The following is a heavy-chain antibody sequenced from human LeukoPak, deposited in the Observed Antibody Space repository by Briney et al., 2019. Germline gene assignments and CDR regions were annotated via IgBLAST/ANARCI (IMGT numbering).Heavy chain of an antibody. CDR1: GFTFSSYS. V-gene: IGHV3-21*01. Sequence: GGSLRLSCAASGFTFSSYSMNWVRQAPGKGLEWVSSISSSSSYIYYADSVKGRFTISSDNAKNSLYLQMNSLRAEDTAVYYCARDLLEPADYGMDVWGQGTTVTVSS. D-gene: IGHD1-1*01. J-gene: IGHJ6*02. CDR3: ARDLLEPADYGMDV. CDR2: ISSSSSYI.